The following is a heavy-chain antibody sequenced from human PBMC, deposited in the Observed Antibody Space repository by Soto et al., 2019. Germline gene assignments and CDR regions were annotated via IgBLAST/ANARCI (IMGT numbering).Heavy chain of an antibody. J-gene: IGHJ4*02. CDR2: ISAYNGNT. D-gene: IGHD3-16*01. CDR3: ARDHFVSAVWGWYFDY. V-gene: IGHV1-18*01. Sequence: GASVKVSCKASGGTFSSYGISWVRQAPGQGLEWMGWISAYNGNTNYAQKLQGRVTMTTDTSTSTAYMELRSLRSDDTAVYYCARDHFVSAVWGWYFDYWGQGTLVTVSS. CDR1: GGTFSSYG.